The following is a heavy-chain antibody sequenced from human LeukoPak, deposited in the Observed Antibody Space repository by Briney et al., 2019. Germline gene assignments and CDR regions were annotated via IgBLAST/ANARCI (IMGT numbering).Heavy chain of an antibody. CDR3: ARAPTYYDFWSGSRDAFDI. D-gene: IGHD3-3*01. J-gene: IGHJ3*02. CDR2: IKQDGSEK. CDR1: GFTFSSYW. Sequence: GGSLRLSCAASGFTFSSYWMSWVRQAPGKGLEWVANIKQDGSEKYYVDSVKGRFAISRDNAKNSLYLQMNSLRAEDTAVYYCARAPTYYDFWSGSRDAFDIWGQGTMVTVSS. V-gene: IGHV3-7*01.